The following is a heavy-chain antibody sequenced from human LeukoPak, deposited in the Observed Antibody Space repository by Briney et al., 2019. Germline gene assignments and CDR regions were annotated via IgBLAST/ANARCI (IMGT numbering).Heavy chain of an antibody. V-gene: IGHV4-59*08. CDR1: GDSISSYS. J-gene: IGHJ4*02. Sequence: SETLSLTCTVSGDSISSYSWSWIRQPPGKALESIGDIYNSGNTNYNPSLKSRVTMSVSTSKNQFSLSLSSVTAADTAVYYCARQTRYNYGPAFDFWGQGALVTVSS. D-gene: IGHD5-18*01. CDR2: IYNSGNT. CDR3: ARQTRYNYGPAFDF.